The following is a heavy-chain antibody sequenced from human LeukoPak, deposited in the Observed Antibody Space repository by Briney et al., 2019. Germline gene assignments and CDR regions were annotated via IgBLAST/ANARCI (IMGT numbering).Heavy chain of an antibody. CDR3: AKNGWLSLGGYYFDY. J-gene: IGHJ4*02. V-gene: IGHV3-23*01. CDR1: GFTFSSYA. CDR2: ISGSGGST. D-gene: IGHD3-9*01. Sequence: GGSLRLSCAASGFTFSSYAMSWVRQAPGKGLGWVSAISGSGGSTYYADSVKGRFTISRDNSKNTLYLQMNSLRAEDTAVYYCAKNGWLSLGGYYFDYWGQGTLVTVSS.